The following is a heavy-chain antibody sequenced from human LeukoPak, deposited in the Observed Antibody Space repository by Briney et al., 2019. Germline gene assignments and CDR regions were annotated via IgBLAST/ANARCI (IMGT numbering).Heavy chain of an antibody. J-gene: IGHJ4*02. CDR1: GGSIISYY. D-gene: IGHD6-13*01. CDR3: VRYTTSLFSG. CDR2: MFYSGST. V-gene: IGHV4-59*08. Sequence: SETLSLTCAVSGGSIISYYWSWFRQPPGKGLEWIAYMFYSGSTNYNPSLKSRVTISVDTSKNQFSLVLTSGTAPGMAVRYCVRYTTSLFSGCGQGTLVTVSS.